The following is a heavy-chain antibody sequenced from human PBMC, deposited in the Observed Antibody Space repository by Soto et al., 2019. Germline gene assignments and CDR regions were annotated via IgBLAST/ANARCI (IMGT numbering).Heavy chain of an antibody. V-gene: IGHV4-4*02. CDR3: ARHGCTYYYGSGSYYNGQYYYYGMDV. CDR1: GGSISSTNW. J-gene: IGHJ6*02. D-gene: IGHD3-10*01. Sequence: SETLSLTCYVSGGSISSTNWWTWVRQPPGKGLEWIGEIYHTGNTNYNPSVRSRVTRSVDKSNNEFSLNLRAVTAADTAVYYCARHGCTYYYGSGSYYNGQYYYYGMDVWGQGTTVT. CDR2: IYHTGNT.